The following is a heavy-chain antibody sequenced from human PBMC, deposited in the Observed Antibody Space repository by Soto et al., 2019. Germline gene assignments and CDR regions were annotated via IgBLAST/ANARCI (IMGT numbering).Heavy chain of an antibody. CDR2: IFYRGST. D-gene: IGHD6-19*01. CDR3: AREFSSGWYGLDY. CDR1: GGSIRSSTYY. Sequence: SEPLSLPCTVSGGSIRSSTYYWGWVRQPPGKGLEWIGIIFYRGSTYYNPSLKSRVTISVDTSNNQFSLKLSSVTAADTAVYYCAREFSSGWYGLDYWGQGTLVTVPS. J-gene: IGHJ4*02. V-gene: IGHV4-39*01.